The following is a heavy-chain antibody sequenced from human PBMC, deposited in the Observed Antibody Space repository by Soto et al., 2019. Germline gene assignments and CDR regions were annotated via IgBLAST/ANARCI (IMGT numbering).Heavy chain of an antibody. CDR1: GYTFTHYA. V-gene: IGHV1-3*01. D-gene: IGHD6-13*01. CDR2: INAGSGNT. J-gene: IGHJ5*02. CDR3: ARGLAADGA. Sequence: QVQLVQSGAEVKKPGASVKVSCTASGYTFTHYAIHWVRHAPGQRLEWMGFINAGSGNTKYSQTFQGRLTFTKDTSASTADMDLSSLRSEDTAIYYCARGLAADGAWGQGTLVTVYS.